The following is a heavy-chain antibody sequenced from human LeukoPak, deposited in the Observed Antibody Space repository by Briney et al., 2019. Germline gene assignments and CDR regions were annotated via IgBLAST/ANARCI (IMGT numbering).Heavy chain of an antibody. V-gene: IGHV4-34*01. Sequence: SETLSLSCAVYGGSFSGYYWSWIRQPPGKGLEWIWEINHSGSTNYNPSLKSRVTISVDTSKNQFSLKLSSVTAADTAVYYCARFPFYYYGMDVWGQGTTVTVSS. CDR1: GGSFSGYY. CDR3: ARFPFYYYGMDV. J-gene: IGHJ6*02. CDR2: INHSGST.